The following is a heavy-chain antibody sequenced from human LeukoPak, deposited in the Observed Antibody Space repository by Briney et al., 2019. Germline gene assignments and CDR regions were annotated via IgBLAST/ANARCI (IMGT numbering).Heavy chain of an antibody. J-gene: IGHJ4*02. D-gene: IGHD5-12*01. Sequence: GESLKISCKASGNSITTYWIGWVCQKPGKGLEWMGLIFPGDSDTRYSPSFQGQVTISADKSISTANLQWSSLKASDTAMYYCARHKRDRGYEVDYWGQGTLVTVSS. CDR1: GNSITTYW. CDR2: IFPGDSDT. CDR3: ARHKRDRGYEVDY. V-gene: IGHV5-51*01.